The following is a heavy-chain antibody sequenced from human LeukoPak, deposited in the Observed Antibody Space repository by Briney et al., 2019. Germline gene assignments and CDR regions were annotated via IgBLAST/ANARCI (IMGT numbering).Heavy chain of an antibody. CDR2: ISSSSSTI. J-gene: IGHJ4*02. CDR1: GFTFSGYG. V-gene: IGHV3-48*01. Sequence: PGGSLRLSCAASGFTFSGYGMNWVRQAPGKGLEWVSYISSSSSTIYYADSVKGRFTISRDNAKNSLYLQMNSLRAEDTAVYYCARDSSSSFSTAWGQGTLVTVSS. CDR3: ARDSSSSFSTA. D-gene: IGHD6-6*01.